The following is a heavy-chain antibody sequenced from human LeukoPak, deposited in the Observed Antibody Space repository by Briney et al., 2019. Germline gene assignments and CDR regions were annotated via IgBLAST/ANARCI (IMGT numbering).Heavy chain of an antibody. J-gene: IGHJ4*02. V-gene: IGHV3-30*04. Sequence: RGGSLRLSCAASGLIFNSYAMYWVRQAPGKGLEWVAVISYDGSSKYYADSVKGRFTTSRDNSNNTVYLQINSLKTEDTAVYYCARSPGSYFDYWGQGTQVTVSS. CDR2: ISYDGSSK. CDR1: GLIFNSYA. D-gene: IGHD1-26*01. CDR3: ARSPGSYFDY.